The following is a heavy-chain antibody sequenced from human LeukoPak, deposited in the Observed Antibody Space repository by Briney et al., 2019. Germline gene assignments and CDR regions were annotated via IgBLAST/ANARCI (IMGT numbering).Heavy chain of an antibody. V-gene: IGHV3-23*01. J-gene: IGHJ4*02. CDR2: ISGSGGST. D-gene: IGHD3-16*01. CDR3: AKNTAMIILYSDY. Sequence: GGSLRLSCAASGFTFSSYAMRCVREAPGGGGECVSAISGSGGSTYYADFVKGRFTTSGDNSNTPLYLQMNSLRAEDAAVYYCAKNTAMIILYSDYWGQGTLVTVSS. CDR1: GFTFSSYA.